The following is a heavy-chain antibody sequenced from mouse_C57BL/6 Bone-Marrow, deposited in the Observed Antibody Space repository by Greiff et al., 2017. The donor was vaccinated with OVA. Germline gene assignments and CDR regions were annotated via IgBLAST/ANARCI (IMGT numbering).Heavy chain of an antibody. D-gene: IGHD1-1*01. Sequence: VQLQQSGPVLVKPGASVKMSCKASGYTFTDYYMNWVKQSHGKSLEWIGVINPYNGGTSYNQKFKGKATLTVDKSSSTAYMELNSLTSEDSAVYYCAREDYYGSSYKAYWGQGTLVTVSA. CDR1: GYTFTDYY. CDR3: AREDYYGSSYKAY. CDR2: INPYNGGT. J-gene: IGHJ3*01. V-gene: IGHV1-19*01.